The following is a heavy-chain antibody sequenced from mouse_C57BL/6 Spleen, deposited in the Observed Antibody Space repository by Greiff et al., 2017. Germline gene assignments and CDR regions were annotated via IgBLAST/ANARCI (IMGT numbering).Heavy chain of an antibody. CDR2: INPNYGTT. J-gene: IGHJ2*01. CDR3: ARGDYGSSYNYFDY. V-gene: IGHV1-39*01. Sequence: VQLQQSGPELVKPGASVKISCKASGYSFTDYNMNWVKQSNGKSLEWIGVINPNYGTTSYNQKFKGKATLTVDQSSSTAYMQLNSLTSEDSAIYYCARGDYGSSYNYFDYWGQGTTLTVSS. D-gene: IGHD1-1*01. CDR1: GYSFTDYN.